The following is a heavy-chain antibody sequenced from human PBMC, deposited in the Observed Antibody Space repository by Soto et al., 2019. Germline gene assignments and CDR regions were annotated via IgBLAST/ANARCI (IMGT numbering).Heavy chain of an antibody. V-gene: IGHV3-23*01. D-gene: IGHD3-9*01. CDR2: ISGSGGST. Sequence: GGSLRLSCAASRFTFSSYAMSWVRQAPGKGLEWVSAISGSGGSTYYADSVKGRFTISRDNSKNTLYLQMNSLKTEDTAVYYCTTEGYDILTGSPIELGYWGQGTLVTVSS. CDR3: TTEGYDILTGSPIELGY. CDR1: RFTFSSYA. J-gene: IGHJ4*02.